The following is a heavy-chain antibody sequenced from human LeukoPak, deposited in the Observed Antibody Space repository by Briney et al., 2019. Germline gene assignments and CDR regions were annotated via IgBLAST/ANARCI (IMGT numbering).Heavy chain of an antibody. J-gene: IGHJ4*02. CDR2: ITNGAAGT. D-gene: IGHD2-2*01. V-gene: IGHV3-23*01. Sequence: GGFLRLSCAASGFTFSNYAMTWVRQAPGQGLEWVSTITNGAAGTFYADSVKGRFTISGDNSKNTVYLQMNSLRAEDTAVYYCARRRCSSTSCFEDYWGQGTLVTVSS. CDR1: GFTFSNYA. CDR3: ARRRCSSTSCFEDY.